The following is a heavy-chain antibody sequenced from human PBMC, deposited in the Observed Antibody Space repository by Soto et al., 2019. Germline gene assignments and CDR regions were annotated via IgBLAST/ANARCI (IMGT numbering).Heavy chain of an antibody. CDR2: ISGSGGST. CDR3: AKKTAAYYYYYGMDV. V-gene: IGHV3-23*01. Sequence: PGGSLRLSCAASGFTFSSYAMSWVRQAPGKGLEWVSAISGSGGSTYYADSVKGRFTISRDNSKNTLYLQMNSLRAEDTAVYYCAKKTAAYYYYYGMDVWGQGTTVTVSS. J-gene: IGHJ6*02. CDR1: GFTFSSYA.